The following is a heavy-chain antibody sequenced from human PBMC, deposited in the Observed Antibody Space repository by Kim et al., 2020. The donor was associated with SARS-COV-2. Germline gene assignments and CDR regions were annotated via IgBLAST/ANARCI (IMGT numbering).Heavy chain of an antibody. J-gene: IGHJ4*02. CDR1: GYSFITYW. CDR3: ARGLRLGQLSTEYDF. V-gene: IGHV5-51*01. CDR2: IYPGDSNL. Sequence: GESLKISCKGSGYSFITYWIAWVRQMPGKGLEWMGIIYPGDSNLRYSPSFQGQVTISVDKSISTAYLQWSSLKASDTAMYYCARGLRLGQLSTEYDFWGQGTPVTVSS. D-gene: IGHD3-16*02.